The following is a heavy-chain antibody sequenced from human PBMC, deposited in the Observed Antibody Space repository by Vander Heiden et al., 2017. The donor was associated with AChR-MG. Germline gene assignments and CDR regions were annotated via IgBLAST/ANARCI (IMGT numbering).Heavy chain of an antibody. Sequence: EVQLVESGGGLVQPGGSLRLSCTAHSFTFSDLWMNWVRQAPGKGLEWVAIIKQDGSEKHYVDSVEGRFTISRDNTKKSLYLQMNSLRAEDTAMYYCAGGGGYLIEYWGQGTLVTVSS. J-gene: IGHJ4*02. V-gene: IGHV3-7*03. CDR1: SFTFSDLW. D-gene: IGHD3-16*01. CDR2: IKQDGSEK. CDR3: AGGGGYLIEY.